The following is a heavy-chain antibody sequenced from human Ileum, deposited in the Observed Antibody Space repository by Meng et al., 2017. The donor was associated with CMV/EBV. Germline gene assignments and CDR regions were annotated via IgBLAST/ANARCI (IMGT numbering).Heavy chain of an antibody. D-gene: IGHD3-3*01. V-gene: IGHV3-23*01. CDR2: ISDSGGNT. CDR3: TKDGVGLQSED. CDR1: GFSFSYSR. Sequence: LSCGASGFSFSYSRMSWVRQAPGKGPEWVSGISDSGGNTYYADSVRGRFTISRDNSRNILYLQMNSLRAEDTALYYCTKDGVGLQSEDWGQGTLVTVSS. J-gene: IGHJ4*02.